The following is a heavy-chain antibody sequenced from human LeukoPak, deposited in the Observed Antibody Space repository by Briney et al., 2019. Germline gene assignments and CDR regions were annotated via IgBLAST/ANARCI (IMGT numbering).Heavy chain of an antibody. J-gene: IGHJ4*02. V-gene: IGHV4-59*08. CDR3: ARHVSPLTKGYFDY. D-gene: IGHD4/OR15-4a*01. CDR2: IYYSGST. Sequence: KPSETLSLTCTVAGGSISSYYGSWIRQPPGKGLEWIGYIYYSGSTNYNPSLKSRVTISVDTSKNQFSLKLSSVTAADTAVYYCARHVSPLTKGYFDYWGQGTLVTVSS. CDR1: GGSISSYY.